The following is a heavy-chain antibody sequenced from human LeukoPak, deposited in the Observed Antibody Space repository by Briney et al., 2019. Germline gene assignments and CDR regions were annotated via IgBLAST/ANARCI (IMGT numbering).Heavy chain of an antibody. V-gene: IGHV3-53*01. CDR1: GFTVSGDY. J-gene: IGHJ6*02. Sequence: PGGSLRLSCGASGFTVSGDYMTWVRQAPGKGLEWVSVIHGGGYTYYADPVKGRFTISRDNSKNTLYLQMNSLRAEDTAVYYCAKWSNGMDVWGQGTTVTVSS. CDR3: AKWSNGMDV. CDR2: IHGGGYT. D-gene: IGHD2-8*01.